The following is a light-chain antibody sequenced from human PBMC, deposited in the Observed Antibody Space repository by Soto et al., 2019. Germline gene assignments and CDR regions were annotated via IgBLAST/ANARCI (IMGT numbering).Light chain of an antibody. CDR1: QSISSR. CDR3: QQYNTYLPT. Sequence: DIVMTQSPSTLSASVGDRVTMTCRASQSISSRLAWYQQKPLKAPKLLIYKASTLESGVPSRFSGSESGTEFTLTISSLQADDLANYYCQQYNTYLPTFGQGTKVEI. CDR2: KAS. V-gene: IGKV1-5*03. J-gene: IGKJ1*01.